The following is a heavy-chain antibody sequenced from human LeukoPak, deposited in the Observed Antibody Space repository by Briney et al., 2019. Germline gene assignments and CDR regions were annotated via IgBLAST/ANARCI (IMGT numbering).Heavy chain of an antibody. CDR1: GGSIGSYY. CDR2: IYYSGNT. D-gene: IGHD3-22*01. CDR3: ARDRPSLFYSGGRAYYGNWYFDL. Sequence: PSETLSLTCTVSGGSIGSYYWSWIRQPPGKGLEWIGYIYYSGNTNYNPSLRSRVTISVDTSKNQFSLKLSSVTAADTAVYFCARDRPSLFYSGGRAYYGNWYFDLWGRGTLVTVSS. V-gene: IGHV4-59*01. J-gene: IGHJ2*01.